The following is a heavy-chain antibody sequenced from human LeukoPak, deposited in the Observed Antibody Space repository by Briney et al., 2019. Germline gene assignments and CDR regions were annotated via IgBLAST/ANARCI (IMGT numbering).Heavy chain of an antibody. D-gene: IGHD3/OR15-3a*01. CDR1: GFTFSRSW. CDR2: IKEDGSEK. V-gene: IGHV3-7*01. J-gene: IGHJ4*02. Sequence: PGGSLRLSCAASGFTFSRSWMSWVRQAPGKGLEWVANIKEDGSEKYYMDSVKGRFTISRDNAKSSLYPQMNSLRVEDTAVYYCARDGRPLDYWGQGTLVTVSS. CDR3: ARDGRPLDY.